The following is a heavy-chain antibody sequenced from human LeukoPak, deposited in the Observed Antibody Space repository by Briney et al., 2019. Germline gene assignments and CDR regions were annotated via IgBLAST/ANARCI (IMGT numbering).Heavy chain of an antibody. D-gene: IGHD3-3*02. CDR2: IYYSGST. CDR1: GGSISSDY. CDR3: AADLKAFAFDI. J-gene: IGHJ3*02. V-gene: IGHV4-59*06. Sequence: SETLSLTCTVSGGSISSDYWSWIRQHPGKGLEGIGYIYYSGSTFHNPSLKSRVTISVDTSKNQFSLKLNSVTAADTAVYYCAADLKAFAFDIWGQGTMVTVSS.